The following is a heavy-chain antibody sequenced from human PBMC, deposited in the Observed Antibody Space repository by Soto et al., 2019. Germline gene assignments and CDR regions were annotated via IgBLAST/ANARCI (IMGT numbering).Heavy chain of an antibody. CDR1: GYTFTSYY. Sequence: ASVKVSCKASGYTFTSYYMHCVRQAPGQGLEWMGIINPSGGSTSYAQKFQGRVTMTRDTSTSTVYMELSSLRSEDTAVYYCARDGGTMIVVVAFDIWGQGTMVTVSS. V-gene: IGHV1-46*01. J-gene: IGHJ3*02. CDR3: ARDGGTMIVVVAFDI. D-gene: IGHD3-22*01. CDR2: INPSGGST.